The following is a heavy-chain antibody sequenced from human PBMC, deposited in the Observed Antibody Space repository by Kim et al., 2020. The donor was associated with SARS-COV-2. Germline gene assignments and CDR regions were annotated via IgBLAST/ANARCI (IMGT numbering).Heavy chain of an antibody. D-gene: IGHD2-15*01. CDR3: AKDPSCGDSTCYSNFDY. CDR1: EFTFSSYA. J-gene: IGHJ4*02. V-gene: IGHV3-23*01. Sequence: GGSLRLSCAASEFTFSSYAMSWVRQAPGKGLEWVSIISGSGDSTFYADSVKGRFTISRDNSKNTLYLQMDSLRAEDTAVYYCAKDPSCGDSTCYSNFDYWGQGTRVTVSS. CDR2: ISGSGDST.